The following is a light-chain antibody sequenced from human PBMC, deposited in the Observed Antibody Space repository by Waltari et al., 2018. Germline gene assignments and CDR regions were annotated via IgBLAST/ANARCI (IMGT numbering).Light chain of an antibody. V-gene: IGKV3-15*01. CDR3: QQYNYWPALT. CDR1: QSVNSN. Sequence: ETVMTQSPVTLSVSPGERATLSCRASQSVNSNLAWYQQKPGQAPRLLIFGASTRAPGVPARFSGSGSGTEFTLTISSLQSEDFAVYYCQQYNYWPALTFGQGTKVEIK. CDR2: GAS. J-gene: IGKJ1*01.